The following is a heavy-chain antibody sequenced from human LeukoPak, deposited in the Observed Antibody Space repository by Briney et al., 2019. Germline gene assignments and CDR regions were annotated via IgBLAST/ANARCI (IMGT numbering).Heavy chain of an antibody. CDR2: IYYSGST. D-gene: IGHD3-22*01. CDR3: ARNMTLRGDSSDYTHQWFDP. V-gene: IGHV4-39*01. J-gene: IGHJ5*02. CDR1: GDFLSSSSYY. Sequence: PSETLSLTCTVSGDFLSSSSYYWGWIRQPPGKGLEWIGSIYYSGSTSYNPSLKSRVTISVDTSKNQFSLKLSSVTAADTAVYYCARNMTLRGDSSDYTHQWFDPWGQGTLVTVSS.